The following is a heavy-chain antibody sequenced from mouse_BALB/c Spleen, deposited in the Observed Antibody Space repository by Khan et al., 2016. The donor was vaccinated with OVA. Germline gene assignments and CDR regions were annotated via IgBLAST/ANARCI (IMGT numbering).Heavy chain of an antibody. CDR3: ARHYYGWVLYWYFDV. CDR2: IFPGDGSA. Sequence: VQLQESGAELVKPGASVKLSCKASGYTFTNYDLNWVRLRPEQGLEWIGWIFPGDGSAKYNEKFKGKATLTTDKSSSTAYMQRSRLTSEDSAVDFGARHYYGWVLYWYFDVWGAGTAVTVSS. D-gene: IGHD1-1*01. CDR1: GYTFTNYD. J-gene: IGHJ1*01. V-gene: IGHV1-85*01.